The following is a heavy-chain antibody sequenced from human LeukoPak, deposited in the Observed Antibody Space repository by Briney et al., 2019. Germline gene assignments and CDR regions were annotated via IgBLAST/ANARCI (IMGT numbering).Heavy chain of an antibody. CDR3: AKGWGSGWYYFDY. J-gene: IGHJ4*02. D-gene: IGHD6-19*01. V-gene: IGHV3-30*04. CDR1: GFTFSRYA. CDR2: MSYDGGNK. Sequence: GGSLRLSCAASGFTFSRYAMHWVRQAPGKGLEWVAVMSYDGGNKYYVDSVKGRFTISRDNSKNTLYLQMNSLRAEDTAVYYCAKGWGSGWYYFDYWGQGTLVTVSS.